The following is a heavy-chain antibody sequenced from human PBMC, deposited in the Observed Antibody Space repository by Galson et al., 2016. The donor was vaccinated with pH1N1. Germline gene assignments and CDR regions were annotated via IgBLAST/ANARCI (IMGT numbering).Heavy chain of an antibody. J-gene: IGHJ4*02. CDR3: ARHEMLSGGSCSSFDD. V-gene: IGHV4-38-2*01. D-gene: IGHD2-15*01. CDR1: GYSISSGYY. CDR2: IRHSGTI. Sequence: SETLSLTCAVSGYSISSGYYWGWIRQPPGKGLEWIGSIRHSGTIYYNPSLKSRVTISVDMSKNQLSLTLSSVTAAETAVYYCARHEMLSGGSCSSFDDWGQGTLVTVSS.